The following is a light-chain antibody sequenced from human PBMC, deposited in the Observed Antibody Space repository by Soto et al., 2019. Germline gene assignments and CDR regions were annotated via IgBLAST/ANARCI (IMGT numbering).Light chain of an antibody. CDR3: CSYAGSSTYV. CDR1: SSEVGSYNL. V-gene: IGLV2-23*02. Sequence: QSALTQPASRAGAPGPAITISCTGTSSEVGSYNLVSWYQQHPGKAPKLMIYEVSKRPSGVSNRFSGSKSGNTASLTISGLQAEDEADYYCCSYAGSSTYVFGTGTKVTVL. CDR2: EVS. J-gene: IGLJ1*01.